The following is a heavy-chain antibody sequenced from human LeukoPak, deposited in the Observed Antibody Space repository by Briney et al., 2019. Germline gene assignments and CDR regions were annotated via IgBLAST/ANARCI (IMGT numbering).Heavy chain of an antibody. CDR3: AKVKGGSGPFDD. CDR2: IKQDGSEK. V-gene: IGHV3-7*05. CDR1: GLTFSSFW. Sequence: GGSLRLSCAASGLTFSSFWMSWLRQAPGKGLEWVANIKQDGSEKYYVDSVKGRFTISRDNAKNSLYLQMNTLRAEDTAVYYCAKVKGGSGPFDDWGQGTLVTVSS. J-gene: IGHJ4*02. D-gene: IGHD6-19*01.